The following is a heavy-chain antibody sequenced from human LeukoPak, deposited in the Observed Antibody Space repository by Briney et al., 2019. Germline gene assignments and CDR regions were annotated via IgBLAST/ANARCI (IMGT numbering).Heavy chain of an antibody. J-gene: IGHJ4*02. D-gene: IGHD3-3*01. CDR2: IYYSGST. Sequence: PSETLSLTCTVSGGSISSGGYYWSWIRQHPGKGLEWIGYIYYSGSTYYNPSLKSRVTISVDTSKNQFSLKLSSVTAADTAVYYCARGGDFWSGYYSDWGQGTLVTVS. V-gene: IGHV4-31*03. CDR1: GGSISSGGYY. CDR3: ARGGDFWSGYYSD.